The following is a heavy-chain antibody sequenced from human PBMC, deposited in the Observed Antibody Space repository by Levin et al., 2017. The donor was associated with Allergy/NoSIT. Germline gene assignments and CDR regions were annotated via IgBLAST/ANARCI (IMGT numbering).Heavy chain of an antibody. D-gene: IGHD6-19*01. V-gene: IGHV3-30*18. Sequence: GESLKISCAASGFTFSSYGMHWVRQAPGKGLEWVAVISYDGSNKYYADSVKGRFTISRDNSKNTLYLQMNSLRAEDTAVYYCAKDGGIAVAGNWYFDLWGRGTLVTVSS. J-gene: IGHJ2*01. CDR1: GFTFSSYG. CDR3: AKDGGIAVAGNWYFDL. CDR2: ISYDGSNK.